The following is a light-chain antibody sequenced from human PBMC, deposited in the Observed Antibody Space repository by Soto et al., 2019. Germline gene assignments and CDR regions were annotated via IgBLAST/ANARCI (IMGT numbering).Light chain of an antibody. Sequence: DFQMTQSPSSLSASVGDRVTISCRASQDIGTFLNWYQQKPGKPPNLLIYAASNLLSGVSSRFSGSGSGTDFTLTIRSLQPEDFATYYCQQSYGTPQFTCGPGTKVDMK. CDR3: QQSYGTPQFT. CDR2: AAS. V-gene: IGKV1-39*01. CDR1: QDIGTF. J-gene: IGKJ3*01.